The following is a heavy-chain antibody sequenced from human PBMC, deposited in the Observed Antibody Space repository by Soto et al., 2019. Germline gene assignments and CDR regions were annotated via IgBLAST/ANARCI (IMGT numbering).Heavy chain of an antibody. CDR3: TTAWGSYPADY. D-gene: IGHD3-16*01. CDR1: GFTFSNAW. V-gene: IGHV3-15*01. CDR2: IKSKTDGGTT. J-gene: IGHJ4*02. Sequence: EVQLVESGGGLVKPGGSLRLSCAASGFTFSNAWMSWVRQAPGKGLEWVGRIKSKTDGGTTDYAAPVKGRFTISRDDSKNGVYLQMNSLKTEDTAVYYCTTAWGSYPADYWGQGTLVTVSS.